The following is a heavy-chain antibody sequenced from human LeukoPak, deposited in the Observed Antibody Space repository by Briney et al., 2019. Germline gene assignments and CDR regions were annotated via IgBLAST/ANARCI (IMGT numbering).Heavy chain of an antibody. Sequence: GESLKISCKGFGYSFTNYWIGWVRQMPGKGLDWMGIIYPGDSDTRYSPSFQGQVTISADKSISTAFLQWSSLKASDTAVYYCARPGVGAKSFVDYWGQGTLVTVSS. J-gene: IGHJ4*02. CDR1: GYSFTNYW. CDR2: IYPGDSDT. D-gene: IGHD1-26*01. V-gene: IGHV5-51*01. CDR3: ARPGVGAKSFVDY.